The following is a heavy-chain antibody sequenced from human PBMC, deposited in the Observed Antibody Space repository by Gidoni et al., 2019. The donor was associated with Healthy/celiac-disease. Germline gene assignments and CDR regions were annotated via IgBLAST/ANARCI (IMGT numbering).Heavy chain of an antibody. D-gene: IGHD3-22*01. J-gene: IGHJ4*02. CDR1: GGSISSSSYY. Sequence: QLQLQESGPGLVKPSETLSLTCTVSGGSISSSSYYWCWIRQPPGKGLEWIGSIYYSGSTYYNPSLKSRVTISVDTSKNQFSLKLSSVTAADTAVYYCARRGYYDSSGYDYFDYWGQGTLVTVSS. CDR2: IYYSGST. V-gene: IGHV4-39*01. CDR3: ARRGYYDSSGYDYFDY.